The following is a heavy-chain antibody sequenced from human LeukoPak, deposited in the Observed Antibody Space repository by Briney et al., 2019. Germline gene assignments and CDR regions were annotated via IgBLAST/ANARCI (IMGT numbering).Heavy chain of an antibody. CDR3: ARGGAAATDY. J-gene: IGHJ4*02. CDR2: IYYSGST. V-gene: IGHV4-59*01. D-gene: IGHD6-13*01. Sequence: SETLSLTCTVSGGSIISYYWSWIRQPPGKGLEWIGYIYYSGSTNYTPSLKSRVTISVDTSKNQFSLKLSSVTAADTAVYYCARGGAAATDYWGQGTLVTVSS. CDR1: GGSIISYY.